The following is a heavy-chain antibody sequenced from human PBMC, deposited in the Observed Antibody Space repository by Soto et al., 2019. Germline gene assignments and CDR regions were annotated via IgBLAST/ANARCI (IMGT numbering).Heavy chain of an antibody. J-gene: IGHJ4*02. V-gene: IGHV3-74*01. CDR1: GFTFSSYW. Sequence: GGSLRLSCAASGFTFSSYWMHWVRQAPGKGLVWVSKISGDGRTATYADSVKARFTISRDNAKNTLYLQMSNLRAEDAALYYCARLYCSDTSCYEKYFDYWGQGTMVTVSS. D-gene: IGHD2-2*01. CDR2: ISGDGRTA. CDR3: ARLYCSDTSCYEKYFDY.